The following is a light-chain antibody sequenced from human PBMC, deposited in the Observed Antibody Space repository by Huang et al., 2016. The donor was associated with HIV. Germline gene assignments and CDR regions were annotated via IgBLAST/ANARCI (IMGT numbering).Light chain of an antibody. Sequence: SPSSLSASVGDRVTITCRASQNINTYLNWYQQKRGKAPKLLIYTASTLESGVPSRFSGSGSGTDFTLTISSLQPEDSASYYCQQSYSTLFTFGPGTKIDVK. CDR2: TAS. J-gene: IGKJ3*01. V-gene: IGKV1-39*01. CDR1: QNINTY. CDR3: QQSYSTLFT.